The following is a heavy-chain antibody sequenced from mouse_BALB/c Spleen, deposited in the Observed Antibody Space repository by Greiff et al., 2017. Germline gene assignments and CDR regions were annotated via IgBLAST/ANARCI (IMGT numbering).Heavy chain of an antibody. CDR2: ISDGGSYT. Sequence: EVKLMESGGGLVKPGGSLKLSCAASGFTFSDYYMYWVRQTPEKRLEWVATISDGGSYTYYPDSVKGRFTISRDNAKNNLYLQMSSLKSEDTAMYYCARAQLDYWGQGTTLTVAS. CDR1: GFTFSDYY. V-gene: IGHV5-4*02. J-gene: IGHJ2*01. CDR3: ARAQLDY. D-gene: IGHD4-1*02.